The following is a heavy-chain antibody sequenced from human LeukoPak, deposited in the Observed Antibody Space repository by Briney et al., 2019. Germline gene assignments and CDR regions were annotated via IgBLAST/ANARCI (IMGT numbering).Heavy chain of an antibody. J-gene: IGHJ4*02. CDR3: ARSVVVLAATPPDY. D-gene: IGHD2-15*01. CDR1: GLSLSTSGVG. CDR2: IYWDDDK. Sequence: SGPTLVKTTQTLTLTCTFSGLSLSTSGVGVGWIRQPPGKALEWLALIYWDDDKRYSPALKSRLTITKDTSKNQVVLTMTNMDPVDTATFYCARSVVVLAATPPDYWGQGTLVTVSS. V-gene: IGHV2-5*02.